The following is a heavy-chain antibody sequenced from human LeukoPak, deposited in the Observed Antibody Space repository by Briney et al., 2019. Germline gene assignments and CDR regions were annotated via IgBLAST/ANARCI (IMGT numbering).Heavy chain of an antibody. CDR1: GGSISSSLYH. V-gene: IGHV4-39*01. CDR2: IYYTGTT. J-gene: IGHJ5*02. D-gene: IGHD3/OR15-3a*01. Sequence: SETLSLTCTVSGGSISSSLYHWGWIRQSPGKNLEWLGSIYYTGTTHYNPSLKSRVTISVDTSKNQFSLNLSSVTAADTAVYYCARQEIGLRSFDPWGQGTLITVSS. CDR3: ARQEIGLRSFDP.